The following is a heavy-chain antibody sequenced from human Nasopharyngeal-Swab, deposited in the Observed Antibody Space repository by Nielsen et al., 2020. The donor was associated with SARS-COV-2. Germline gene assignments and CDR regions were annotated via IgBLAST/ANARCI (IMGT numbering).Heavy chain of an antibody. CDR2: ISYDGSTE. CDR1: GFKLSNYA. CDR3: ARDLSSSWYNYYYGLDV. D-gene: IGHD6-13*01. J-gene: IGHJ6*02. V-gene: IGHV3-30-3*01. Sequence: GESLKISCAASGFKLSNYALHWARQAPGKGLEWVALISYDGSTEYYADSVKGRFTISRDNSKNTLFLQMNSLRADDTAVYYCARDLSSSWYNYYYGLDVWGPGTTVTVSS.